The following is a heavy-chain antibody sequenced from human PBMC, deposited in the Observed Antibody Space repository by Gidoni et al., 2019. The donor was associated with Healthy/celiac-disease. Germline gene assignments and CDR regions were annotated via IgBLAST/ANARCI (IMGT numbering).Heavy chain of an antibody. CDR3: TTAGGSGSYYYYYGMDV. V-gene: IGHV3-15*01. CDR1: GFTFSNAW. D-gene: IGHD3-10*01. J-gene: IGHJ6*02. CDR2: IKSKTDGGTT. Sequence: EVQLVESGGGLVKPGGSLRLSCAASGFTFSNAWMSWVRQAPGKGLEWVCRIKSKTDGGTTDYAAPVKGRFTISRDDSKNTLYLQMNSLKTEDTAVYYCTTAGGSGSYYYYYGMDVWGQGTTVTVSS.